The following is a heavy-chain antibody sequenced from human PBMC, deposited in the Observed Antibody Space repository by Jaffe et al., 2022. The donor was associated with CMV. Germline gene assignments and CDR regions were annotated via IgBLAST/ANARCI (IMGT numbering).Heavy chain of an antibody. Sequence: EVQLVESGGGLVQPGGSLRLSCAASGFTFSSYWMHWVRQAPGKGLVWVSRINSDGSSTSYADSVKGRFTISRDNAKNTLYLQMNSLRAEDTAVYYCARESRGSSSWYYYYYMDVWGKGTTVTVSS. J-gene: IGHJ6*03. CDR1: GFTFSSYW. CDR2: INSDGSST. CDR3: ARESRGSSSWYYYYYMDV. V-gene: IGHV3-74*01. D-gene: IGHD6-13*01.